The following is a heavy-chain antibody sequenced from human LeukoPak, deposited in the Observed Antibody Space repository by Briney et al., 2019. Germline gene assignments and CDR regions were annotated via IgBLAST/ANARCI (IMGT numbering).Heavy chain of an antibody. D-gene: IGHD6-13*01. J-gene: IGHJ6*02. Sequence: PSETLSLTCTASGGSISSSSYYWGWIRQPPGKGLEWIGSIYYSGSTYYNPSLKSRVTISVDTSKNQFSLKLSSVTAADTAVYYCASGAAAAGTGYYYYYGMDVWGQGTTVTVSS. CDR1: GGSISSSSYY. CDR3: ASGAAAAGTGYYYYYGMDV. CDR2: IYYSGST. V-gene: IGHV4-39*01.